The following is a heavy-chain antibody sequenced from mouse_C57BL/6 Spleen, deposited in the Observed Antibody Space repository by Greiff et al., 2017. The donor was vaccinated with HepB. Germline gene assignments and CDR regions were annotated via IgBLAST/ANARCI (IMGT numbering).Heavy chain of an antibody. Sequence: EVKLVESGGGLVKPGGSLKLSCAASGFTFSSYAMSWVRQTPEKRLEWVATISDGGSYTYYPDNVKGRFPISRDNAKNNLYLQMSHLKSEDTAMYYCARAITTVVDWYFDVWGTGTTVTVSS. J-gene: IGHJ1*03. CDR2: ISDGGSYT. D-gene: IGHD1-1*01. CDR3: ARAITTVVDWYFDV. V-gene: IGHV5-4*03. CDR1: GFTFSSYA.